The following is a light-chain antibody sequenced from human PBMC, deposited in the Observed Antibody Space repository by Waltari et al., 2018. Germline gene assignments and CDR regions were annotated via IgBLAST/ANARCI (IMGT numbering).Light chain of an antibody. CDR2: DIN. Sequence: QSALTQPRSVSGSPGQSVTISCTGTSSDDGGYNYVSWYQQHPDKAPKLIIYDINKRPSRVPERFCGSKSGNTASLSISGIQAEDEADYYCCSYVGSNIYWVFGGGTKLTVL. J-gene: IGLJ3*02. CDR1: SSDDGGYNY. CDR3: CSYVGSNIYWV. V-gene: IGLV2-11*01.